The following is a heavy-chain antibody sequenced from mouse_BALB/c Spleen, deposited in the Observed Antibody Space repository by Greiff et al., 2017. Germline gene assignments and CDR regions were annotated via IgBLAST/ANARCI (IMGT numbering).Heavy chain of an antibody. CDR2: ISNGGGST. Sequence: EVHLVESGGGLVQPGGSLKLSCAASGFTFSSYTMSWVRQTPEKRLEWVAYISNGGGSTYYPDTVKGRFTISRDNAKNTLYLQMSSLKSEDTAMYYCARHPYGNYGPLDYWGQGTSVTVSS. V-gene: IGHV5-12-2*01. CDR1: GFTFSSYT. D-gene: IGHD2-1*01. CDR3: ARHPYGNYGPLDY. J-gene: IGHJ4*01.